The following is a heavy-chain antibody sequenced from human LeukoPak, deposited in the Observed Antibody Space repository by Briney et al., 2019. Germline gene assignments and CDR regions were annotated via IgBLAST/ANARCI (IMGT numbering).Heavy chain of an antibody. V-gene: IGHV3-21*01. D-gene: IGHD1-26*01. CDR2: ISSSSSYI. Sequence: GGSLRLSCAASGFTFSSYSMNWVRQAPGKGLEWVSSISSSSSYIYYADPVKGRFTISRDNAKNSLYLQMNSLRAEDTAVYYCARGLVGATGPYYFDYWGQGTLVTVSS. CDR1: GFTFSSYS. CDR3: ARGLVGATGPYYFDY. J-gene: IGHJ4*02.